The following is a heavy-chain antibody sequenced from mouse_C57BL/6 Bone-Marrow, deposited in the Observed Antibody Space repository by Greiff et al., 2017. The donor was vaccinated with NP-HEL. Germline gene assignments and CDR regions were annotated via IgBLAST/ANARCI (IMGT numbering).Heavy chain of an antibody. CDR1: GYTFTTYP. Sequence: VKLQESGAELVKPGASVKMSCKASGYTFTTYPIEWMKQSHGKCLEWIGNIHPYNDDTKYNEKFKGKATLTVEKSSSTVYLDLSRLTSDDSAVYYCARRSSIDYAMDYWGQGTSVTVSS. CDR2: IHPYNDDT. J-gene: IGHJ4*01. CDR3: ARRSSIDYAMDY. V-gene: IGHV1-47*01. D-gene: IGHD1-1*01.